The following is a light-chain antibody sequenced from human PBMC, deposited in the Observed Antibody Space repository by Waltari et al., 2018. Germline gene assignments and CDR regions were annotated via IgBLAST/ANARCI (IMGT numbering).Light chain of an antibody. Sequence: QSALTQPAAVSESPGQSITISCTGTSSDVGAHNYVSWYQQHPGEAPKLMIYDVNKRPSGTSNRFSGSKSGNTASLTISGLQTEDEADYYCSSYTNTNTYVFGTGTKVTVL. CDR2: DVN. CDR1: SSDVGAHNY. CDR3: SSYTNTNTYV. V-gene: IGLV2-14*03. J-gene: IGLJ1*01.